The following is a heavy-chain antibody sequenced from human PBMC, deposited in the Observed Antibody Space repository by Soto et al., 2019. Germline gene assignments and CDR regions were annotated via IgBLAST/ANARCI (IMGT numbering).Heavy chain of an antibody. V-gene: IGHV1-69*13. J-gene: IGHJ6*02. CDR1: GGTFSSYA. Sequence: GASVKVSCKASGGTFSSYAISWVRQAPGQGLEWMGGIIPIFGTANYAQKFQGRVTITADESTSTAYMELSSLRSEDTAVYYCARGEVVPAANNYYYGMDVWGQGTTVTVSS. D-gene: IGHD2-2*01. CDR2: IIPIFGTA. CDR3: ARGEVVPAANNYYYGMDV.